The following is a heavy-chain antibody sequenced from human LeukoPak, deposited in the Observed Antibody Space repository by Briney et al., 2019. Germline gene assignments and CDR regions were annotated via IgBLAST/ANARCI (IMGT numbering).Heavy chain of an antibody. Sequence: SVKVSCKASGYTFTSYGISWVRQAPGQGLEWMGRIIPILGIANYAQKFQGRVTITADKSTSTAYMELSSLRSEDTAVYYCARDRDDYGDSYAFDIWGQGTMVTVSS. CDR3: ARDRDDYGDSYAFDI. J-gene: IGHJ3*02. D-gene: IGHD4-17*01. V-gene: IGHV1-69*04. CDR2: IIPILGIA. CDR1: GYTFTSYG.